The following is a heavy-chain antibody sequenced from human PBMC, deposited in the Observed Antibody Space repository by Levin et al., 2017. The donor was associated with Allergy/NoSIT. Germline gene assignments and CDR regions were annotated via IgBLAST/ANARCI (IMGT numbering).Heavy chain of an antibody. J-gene: IGHJ4*02. V-gene: IGHV3-23*01. CDR3: AKAISSIAAR. Sequence: GESLKISCAASGFTFSSYAMSWVRQAPGKGLEWVSAISGSGGSTYYADSVKGRFTISRDNSKNTLYLQMNSLRAEDTAVYYCAKAISSIAARWGQGTLVTVSS. CDR1: GFTFSSYA. D-gene: IGHD6-6*01. CDR2: ISGSGGST.